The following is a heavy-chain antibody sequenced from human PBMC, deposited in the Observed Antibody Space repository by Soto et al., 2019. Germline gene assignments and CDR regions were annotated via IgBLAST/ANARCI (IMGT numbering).Heavy chain of an antibody. D-gene: IGHD3-10*01. V-gene: IGHV4-34*01. CDR3: ATTRLWFGEFSFDY. CDR2: INHSGST. CDR1: GGSFSGDY. J-gene: IGHJ4*02. Sequence: SETLSPTCAVYGGSFSGDYWSWIRQPPGKGLEWIGEINHSGSTNYNPSLKSRVTISVDTSKNQFSLKLSSVTAADTAVYYCATTRLWFGEFSFDYWGQGTLVTVSS.